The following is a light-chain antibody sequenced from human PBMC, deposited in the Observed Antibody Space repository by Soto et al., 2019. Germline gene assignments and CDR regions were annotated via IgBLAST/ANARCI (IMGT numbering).Light chain of an antibody. CDR1: ESVSSSY. V-gene: IGKV3-20*01. Sequence: EIVLTQSPGTLSLSPGGRATLSCRASESVSSSYLAWYQQKPGQAPRLLIYGASSRATGIPDRFSGSGSGTDFTLTIRRLEPEDFAVYYCQQYSSSPSITFGQGTRREIK. J-gene: IGKJ5*01. CDR3: QQYSSSPSIT. CDR2: GAS.